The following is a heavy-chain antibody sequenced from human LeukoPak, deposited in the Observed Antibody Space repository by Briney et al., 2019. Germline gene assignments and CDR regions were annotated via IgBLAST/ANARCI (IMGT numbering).Heavy chain of an antibody. V-gene: IGHV4-39*01. D-gene: IGHD6-13*01. CDR3: ARHDSRIAAAGSDY. Sequence: SETLSLTCTVSGGSISSSSYYWGWIRQPPGKGLEWIGSIYYSGSTYYNPSLKSRVTISVDTSKNQFSLKLSPVTAADTAVYYCARHDSRIAAAGSDYWGQGTLVTVSS. CDR1: GGSISSSSYY. J-gene: IGHJ4*02. CDR2: IYYSGST.